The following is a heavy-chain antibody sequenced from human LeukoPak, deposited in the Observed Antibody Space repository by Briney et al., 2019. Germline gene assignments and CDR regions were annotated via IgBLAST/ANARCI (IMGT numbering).Heavy chain of an antibody. J-gene: IGHJ4*02. D-gene: IGHD1-26*01. V-gene: IGHV1-58*01. CDR1: GFTFTSSA. CDR3: AADESVGAFDY. Sequence: SVKVSCKASGFTFTSSAVQWVRQARGRRLEWIGWIVVGSGNTNYAQKFQERVTITRDMSTSTAYMELSSLRSEDTAVYYCAADESVGAFDYWGQGTLVTVSS. CDR2: IVVGSGNT.